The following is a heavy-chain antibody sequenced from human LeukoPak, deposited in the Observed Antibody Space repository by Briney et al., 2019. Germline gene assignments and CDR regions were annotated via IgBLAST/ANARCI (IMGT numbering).Heavy chain of an antibody. CDR1: GYSFTSYW. CDR2: IYPGDSDT. V-gene: IGHV5-51*01. D-gene: IGHD1-26*01. Sequence: GESLKISCKGSGYSFTSYWIGWVRQMPGKGLEWMGIIYPGDSDTRYSPSFQGQVTISADKSISTAYLQWSSLKASDTAMYYCARHWVGATIPHAFDIWGQGTMVTVSS. J-gene: IGHJ3*02. CDR3: ARHWVGATIPHAFDI.